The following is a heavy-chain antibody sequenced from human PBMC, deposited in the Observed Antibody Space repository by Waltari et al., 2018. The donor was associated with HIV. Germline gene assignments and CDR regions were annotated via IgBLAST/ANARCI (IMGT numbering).Heavy chain of an antibody. D-gene: IGHD4-17*01. CDR2: ISWDGGST. V-gene: IGHV3-43D*03. J-gene: IGHJ3*02. CDR3: STYGDSEAFDI. Sequence: EVQLVESGGVVVQPGGSLRLSCAAFGFTFVAYAMHWVRQAPGKGLEWVSLISWDGGSTYYADSVKGRFTISRDNSKNSLYLQMNSLRAEDTALYYCSTYGDSEAFDIWGQGTMVTVSS. CDR1: GFTFVAYA.